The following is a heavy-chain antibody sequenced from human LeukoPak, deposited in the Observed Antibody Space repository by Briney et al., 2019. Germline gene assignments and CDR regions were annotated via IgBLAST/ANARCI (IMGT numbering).Heavy chain of an antibody. D-gene: IGHD6-13*01. CDR2: ISSNGGST. J-gene: IGHJ4*02. V-gene: IGHV3-64*01. CDR3: ARGYRQLVPPYFGY. CDR1: GFTFSSYA. Sequence: PGGSLRLSCAASGFTFSSYAMHWVRQAPGKGLEYVSAISSNGGSTYCANSVKGRFTISRDNSKNTLYLQMGSLRAADMAVYYWARGYRQLVPPYFGYWGQGTLVTVSS.